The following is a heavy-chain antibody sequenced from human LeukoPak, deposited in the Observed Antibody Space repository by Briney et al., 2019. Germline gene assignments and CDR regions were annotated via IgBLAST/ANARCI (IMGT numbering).Heavy chain of an antibody. CDR2: INHSGST. V-gene: IGHV4-34*01. CDR3: ARSRPRVTTTYYYMDV. CDR1: GGSFSGYY. J-gene: IGHJ6*03. Sequence: SETLSLTCAVYGGSFSGYYWSWIRQPPGKGLEWIGEINHSGSTNYNPSLKSRVTISVDTSKNQFSLKLSSVTAADTAVYYCARSRPRVTTTYYYMDVWGKGTTVTVSS. D-gene: IGHD5-12*01.